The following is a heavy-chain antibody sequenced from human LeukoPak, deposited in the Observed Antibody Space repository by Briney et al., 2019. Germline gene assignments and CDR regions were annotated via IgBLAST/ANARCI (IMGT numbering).Heavy chain of an antibody. CDR3: ARDGGYCDGITRPGDF. V-gene: IGHV3-7*01. CDR1: GFRFSSYW. Sequence: PGGSLRLSCAASGFRFSSYWMSWVRQGPGKGLEWVGNMNRDDSAKNYMDSVKGRFTISRDNAKNSLYLQMHSLRAEDTGVYYCARDGGYCDGITRPGDFWGQGTLVTVSS. J-gene: IGHJ4*02. CDR2: MNRDDSAK. D-gene: IGHD2-21*01.